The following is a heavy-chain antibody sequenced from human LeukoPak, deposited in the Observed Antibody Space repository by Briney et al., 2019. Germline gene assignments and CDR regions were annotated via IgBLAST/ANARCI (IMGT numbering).Heavy chain of an antibody. D-gene: IGHD3-10*01. V-gene: IGHV1-69*13. Sequence: ASVKVSCKASGGTFSSYAISWVRQAPGQGLEWMGGIIPIFGTANYAQKFQGRVTITADESTSTAYMELSSLRSEDTAVYYCARDSSEFRGLIFHWGQGTLVTVSS. CDR1: GGTFSSYA. J-gene: IGHJ1*01. CDR3: ARDSSEFRGLIFH. CDR2: IIPIFGTA.